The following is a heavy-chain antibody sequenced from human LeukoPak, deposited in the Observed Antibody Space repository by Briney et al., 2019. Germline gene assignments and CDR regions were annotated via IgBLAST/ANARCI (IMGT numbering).Heavy chain of an antibody. V-gene: IGHV1-69*04. Sequence: SVKVSCKISGGTFGSYGISWVRQAPGQGLEWMGGTIPIRGMTNYAQKFQGRVTITADTSTSTAYMELSSLTSEDTAVYFCARGPYDGTFYFDSWGQGTLVIVSS. D-gene: IGHD3-16*01. J-gene: IGHJ4*02. CDR3: ARGPYDGTFYFDS. CDR1: GGTFGSYG. CDR2: TIPIRGMT.